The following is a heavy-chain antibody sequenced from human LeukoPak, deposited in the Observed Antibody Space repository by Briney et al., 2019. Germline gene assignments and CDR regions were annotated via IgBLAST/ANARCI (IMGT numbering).Heavy chain of an antibody. CDR2: ISGSGGST. CDR3: AIYRRISGKGDGY. J-gene: IGHJ4*02. D-gene: IGHD3-16*01. V-gene: IGHV3-23*01. Sequence: GGSLSLSCAVSGFTFSSLAMSWVRQAQGKGLEWVSAISGSGGSTYYADSVKGRFTGSRDNPQNTLYRQMNSLRAGDTAVYQGAIYRRISGKGDGYWGQGTLVTVSS. CDR1: GFTFSSLA.